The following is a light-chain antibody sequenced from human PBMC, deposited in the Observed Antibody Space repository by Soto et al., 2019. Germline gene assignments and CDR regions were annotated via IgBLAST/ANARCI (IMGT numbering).Light chain of an antibody. CDR2: GNS. V-gene: IGLV1-40*01. J-gene: IGLJ1*01. CDR1: SSNIGAGYD. CDR3: QSYDSSLSGSYV. Sequence: QPVLTQPPSVSGAPGQRVTISCTGSSSNIGAGYDVHWYQQLPGTAPKLLIYGNSNRPSGVPDRFSGSKSGTSASLAITGLQVEDEADYYCQSYDSSLSGSYVFGTGTKLTVL.